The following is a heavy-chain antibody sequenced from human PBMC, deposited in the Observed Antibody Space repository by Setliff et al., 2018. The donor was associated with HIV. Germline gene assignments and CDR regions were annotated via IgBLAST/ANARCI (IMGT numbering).Heavy chain of an antibody. J-gene: IGHJ1*01. CDR1: GGSISSSSYY. CDR3: ARVNGYYDFWSGPAGHFQP. CDR2: IYYSGST. Sequence: KTSETLSLTCTVSGGSISSSSYYWAWIRQPPGKGLEWIGNIYYSGSTYYNPSLKSRGAMSVDTSKNQFSLRLSSVTAADTAVYYCARVNGYYDFWSGPAGHFQPWGQGTLVTVSS. D-gene: IGHD3-3*01. V-gene: IGHV4-39*01.